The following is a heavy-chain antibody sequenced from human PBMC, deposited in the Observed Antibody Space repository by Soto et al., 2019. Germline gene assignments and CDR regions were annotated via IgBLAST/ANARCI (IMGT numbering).Heavy chain of an antibody. CDR3: AASRGYDSSGYSGYYYGMDV. Sequence: EVQLVESGGGLVQPGRSLRLSCAASGFTFDEYAMHWVRQAPGRGLEWVSGITWNSDKIVYPDSVKGRFSISRDNAKNSLYLQMNSLRPDDTALYYCAASRGYDSSGYSGYYYGMDVWGQGTTVTVSS. CDR1: GFTFDEYA. J-gene: IGHJ6*02. V-gene: IGHV3-9*01. D-gene: IGHD3-22*01. CDR2: ITWNSDKI.